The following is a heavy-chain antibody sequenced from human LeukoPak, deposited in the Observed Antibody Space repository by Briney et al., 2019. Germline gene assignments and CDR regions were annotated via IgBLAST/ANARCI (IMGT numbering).Heavy chain of an antibody. J-gene: IGHJ4*02. Sequence: PSETLSLTCTVSGGSISSYYWSWIRQPPGKGLEWIGYIYYSGSTNYNPSLKSRVTISVDTSKNQFSLKLSSVTAADTAVYYCARYSSGGVGYYWGPGTLGTVSS. CDR2: IYYSGST. D-gene: IGHD1-26*01. CDR1: GGSISSYY. V-gene: IGHV4-59*08. CDR3: ARYSSGGVGYY.